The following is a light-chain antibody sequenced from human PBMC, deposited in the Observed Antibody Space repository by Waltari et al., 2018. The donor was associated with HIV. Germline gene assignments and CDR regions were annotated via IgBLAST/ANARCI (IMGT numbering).Light chain of an antibody. CDR3: QQYYGVPLT. V-gene: IGKV1-NL1*01. CDR2: GAF. CDR1: PDISNS. Sequence: DIQMTQSPSSLSSSIGDTVPIPCRASPDISNSVSWFQLQPGKAPKLLVHGAFILQRGVPSRFSGSGSGTDYTLTITGLQAEDFATYFCQQYYGVPLTFGGGTRVDI. J-gene: IGKJ4*01.